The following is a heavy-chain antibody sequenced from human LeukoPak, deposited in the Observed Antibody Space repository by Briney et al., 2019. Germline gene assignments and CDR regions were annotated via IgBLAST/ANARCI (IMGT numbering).Heavy chain of an antibody. CDR3: ARHLRRYSPGGI. J-gene: IGHJ3*02. D-gene: IGHD3-9*01. V-gene: IGHV4-39*01. Sequence: KSSETLSLTCTVSGGSISSSSYYWGWIRQPPGKGLEWIGSIYYSGSTYYNPSLKSRVTISVDTSKNQFSLKLSSVTAADTAVYYCARHLRRYSPGGIWGQGTMVTVSS. CDR2: IYYSGST. CDR1: GGSISSSSYY.